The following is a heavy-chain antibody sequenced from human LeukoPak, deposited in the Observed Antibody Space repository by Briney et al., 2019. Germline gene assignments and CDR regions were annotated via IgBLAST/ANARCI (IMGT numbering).Heavy chain of an antibody. CDR2: IYPGDSDT. D-gene: IGHD2-15*01. V-gene: IGHV5-51*01. CDR3: ARLGQYCSGGSCYSNYFDY. Sequence: GESLKISCKGSGYSFTSYWIGWVRQMPGKGLEWMGIIYPGDSDTRYSPSFQGQATISADKSISTAYLQWSSLKASDTAMYYCARLGQYCSGGSCYSNYFDYWGQGTLVTVSS. J-gene: IGHJ4*02. CDR1: GYSFTSYW.